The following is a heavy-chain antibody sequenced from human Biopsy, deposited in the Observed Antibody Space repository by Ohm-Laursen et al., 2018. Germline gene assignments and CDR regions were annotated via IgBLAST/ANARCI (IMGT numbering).Heavy chain of an antibody. CDR3: TRGGYYYDSLAYYYWFDP. J-gene: IGHJ5*02. Sequence: APVKVSCNASGYTFTGYHVHWVRQAPGQGLEWMGWINAKTGDTNYAQKFQGRVTMTRDTSISTAYVDLSSLRSDDTAVYYCTRGGYYYDSLAYYYWFDPWGQGTLVTVSS. V-gene: IGHV1-2*02. D-gene: IGHD3-22*01. CDR1: GYTFTGYH. CDR2: INAKTGDT.